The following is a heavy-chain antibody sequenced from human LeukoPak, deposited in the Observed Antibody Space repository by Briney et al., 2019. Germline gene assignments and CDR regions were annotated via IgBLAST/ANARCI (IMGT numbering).Heavy chain of an antibody. J-gene: IGHJ4*02. CDR3: ARLTSQRLWFVLY. CDR2: IYPFDSET. V-gene: IGHV5-51*01. CDR1: GDNFPGYW. D-gene: IGHD3-10*01. Sequence: GESLKISCHVSGDNFPGYWIGWVREMPGKGLELMGVIYPFDSETIYSPSFQGQVTISVDKSVNTAYLQWRRLEASDTATYYCARLTSQRLWFVLYWGQGTLVTVSS.